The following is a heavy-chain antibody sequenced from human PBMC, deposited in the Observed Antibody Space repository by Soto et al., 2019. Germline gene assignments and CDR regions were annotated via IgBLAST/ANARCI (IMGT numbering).Heavy chain of an antibody. D-gene: IGHD1-26*01. J-gene: IGHJ6*02. Sequence: HPGGSLRLSCAASGFTIRNYDMHWVRQTTGKGLEWVSSTSDNNAPYDAGSVKGRITTSRETANKALYLQRDGLTAGDSAVYYCERGLPRGWERTYYYAMDVWGQGTMVTVSS. CDR2: TSDNNAP. CDR3: ERGLPRGWERTYYYAMDV. CDR1: GFTIRNYD. V-gene: IGHV3-13*05.